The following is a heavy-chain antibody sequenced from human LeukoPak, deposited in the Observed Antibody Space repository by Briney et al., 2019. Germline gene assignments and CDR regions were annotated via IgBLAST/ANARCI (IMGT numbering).Heavy chain of an antibody. CDR3: ARSTAMVTWGSFDI. CDR2: ISWDGGST. V-gene: IGHV3-43D*03. Sequence: AGGSLRLSCAASGFTFDDYAMHWVRQAPGKGLEWVSLISWDGGSTYYADSVKGRFTISRDNSKNSLYLQMNSLRTEDTALYYCARSTAMVTWGSFDIWGQGTLVTVSS. D-gene: IGHD5-18*01. CDR1: GFTFDDYA. J-gene: IGHJ3*02.